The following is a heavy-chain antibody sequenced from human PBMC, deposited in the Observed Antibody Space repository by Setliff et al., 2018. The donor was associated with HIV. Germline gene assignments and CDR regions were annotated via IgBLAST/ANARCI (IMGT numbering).Heavy chain of an antibody. V-gene: IGHV3-23*01. CDR1: GFTFSPYW. Sequence: ETLSLSCVASGFTFSPYWMHWVRHAPGKGLEWVSAVSGSGTATEYADSVKGRFTIARDNSKNTLYLQMNGLRVEDTAVYYCAKDGISGGAYPPYYFDYWGHGTLVTVSS. CDR3: AKDGISGGAYPPYYFDY. CDR2: VSGSGTAT. D-gene: IGHD2-15*01. J-gene: IGHJ4*01.